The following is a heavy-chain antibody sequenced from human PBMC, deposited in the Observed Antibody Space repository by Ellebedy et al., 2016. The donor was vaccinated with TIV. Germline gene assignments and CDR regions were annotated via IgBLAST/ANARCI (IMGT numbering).Heavy chain of an antibody. CDR2: ISSRSSFI. J-gene: IGHJ6*02. CDR3: ARDAGSDQQTAYYYYYGLDV. Sequence: GESLKISCAASGFTFSAYSMNWVRQAPGKGLEWVSSISSRSSFIYYAASVKGRFTSSRDNAKNSFFLQMNSLRAEDTAVYSCARDAGSDQQTAYYYYYGLDVWGQGTTVTVSS. V-gene: IGHV3-21*01. CDR1: GFTFSAYS. D-gene: IGHD2-15*01.